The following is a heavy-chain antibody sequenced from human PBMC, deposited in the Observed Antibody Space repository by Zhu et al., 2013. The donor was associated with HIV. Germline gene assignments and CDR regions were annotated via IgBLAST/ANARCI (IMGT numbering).Heavy chain of an antibody. Sequence: QVQLVQSGAEVKKPGASVKVSCKASGYTFTSYYMHWVRQAPGQGLEWMGIINPSGGSTSYARKFQGRVTMTRDTSTSTVYMELSSLRSEDTAVYYCARPPRDSIAAAGDAFDIWGQGTMVTVSS. D-gene: IGHD6-13*01. V-gene: IGHV1-46*01. CDR3: ARPPRDSIAAAGDAFDI. CDR1: GYTFTSYY. J-gene: IGHJ3*02. CDR2: INPSGGST.